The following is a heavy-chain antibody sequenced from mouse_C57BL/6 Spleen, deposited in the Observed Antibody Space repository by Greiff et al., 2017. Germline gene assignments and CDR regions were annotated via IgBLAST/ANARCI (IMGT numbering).Heavy chain of an antibody. V-gene: IGHV1-82*01. D-gene: IGHD2-5*01. CDR2: IYPGDGDT. CDR1: GYAFSSSW. J-gene: IGHJ3*01. Sequence: VQLQQSGPELVKPGASVKISCKASGYAFSSSWMNWVKQRPGKGLEWIGRIYPGDGDTNYNGKFKGKATLTADKSSSTAYMQLRSLTSEDSAVYFCARKDYYSNYPFAYWGQGTLVTVSA. CDR3: ARKDYYSNYPFAY.